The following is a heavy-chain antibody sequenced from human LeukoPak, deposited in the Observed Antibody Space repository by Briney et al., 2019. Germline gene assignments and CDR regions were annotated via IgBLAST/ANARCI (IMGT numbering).Heavy chain of an antibody. CDR2: INPNSGGT. J-gene: IGHJ5*02. V-gene: IGHV1-2*02. CDR3: ARNLIAVAGTDWFDP. D-gene: IGHD6-19*01. CDR1: GYTFTDYY. Sequence: ASVKVSCKASGYTFTDYYMHWVQQAPGQGLEWMGWINPNSGGTNYSQKFQGRRTMTRDTSISPAYMELSRLRSDGTAVYYCARNLIAVAGTDWFDPWGQGTLVTVSS.